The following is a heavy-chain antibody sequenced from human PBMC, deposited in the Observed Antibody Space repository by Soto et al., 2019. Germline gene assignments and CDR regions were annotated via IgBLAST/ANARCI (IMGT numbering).Heavy chain of an antibody. J-gene: IGHJ6*02. CDR2: VSDSGST. CDR1: GGSITNYY. Sequence: QVQLQESGPGLVKPSETLSLMCTVSGGSITNYYWSWIRQSPAKGLEWIGYVSDSGSTKYNPSLQSRVTISVDTSKNQFSLKLISLTAADTAVYYCARERVGHSAMDVWGQGTTVTVSS. V-gene: IGHV4-59*12. CDR3: ARERVGHSAMDV. D-gene: IGHD1-26*01.